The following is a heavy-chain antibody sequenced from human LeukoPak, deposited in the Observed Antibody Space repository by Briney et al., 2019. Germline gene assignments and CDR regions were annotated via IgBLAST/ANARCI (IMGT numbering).Heavy chain of an antibody. J-gene: IGHJ4*02. CDR1: GFTFSTYW. D-gene: IGHD1-26*01. CDR2: IKEDGSEQ. CDR3: ARYSGSYSFDY. V-gene: IGHV3-7*01. Sequence: GGSLRLSCAASGFTFSTYWMNWVRQAPGKGLEWVANIKEDGSEQYYGDSVKGRFTISRDNAKNSLYLQMNSLGAEDTAVYYCARYSGSYSFDYWGQGTLVTVSS.